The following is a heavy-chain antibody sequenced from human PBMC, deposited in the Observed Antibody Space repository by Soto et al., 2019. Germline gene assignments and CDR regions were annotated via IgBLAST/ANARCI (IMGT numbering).Heavy chain of an antibody. CDR3: ARDKITGLFDY. V-gene: IGHV4-34*01. J-gene: IGHJ4*02. D-gene: IGHD2-8*02. Sequence: PSESLSLTCAVYGGSFSGYYWTWIRQPPGTGLEWIGEINHTGSTNYNPSLNSRVTISVDTSKNQFSLKLTSVTAADTAVYYCARDKITGLFDYWGQGTQVTVSS. CDR1: GGSFSGYY. CDR2: INHTGST.